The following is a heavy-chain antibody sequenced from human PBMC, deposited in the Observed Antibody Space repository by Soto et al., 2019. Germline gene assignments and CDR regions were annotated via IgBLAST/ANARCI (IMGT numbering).Heavy chain of an antibody. Sequence: GGSLRLSCAASGFTFSSYWMSWVRQAPGKGLEWVANIKQDGSEKYYVDSVKGRFTISRDNAKNSLYLQMNSLRAEDTAVYYGARMFENCGGDCYFDYWGQGTLVTVSS. V-gene: IGHV3-7*01. J-gene: IGHJ4*02. CDR1: GFTFSSYW. CDR3: ARMFENCGGDCYFDY. D-gene: IGHD2-21*02. CDR2: IKQDGSEK.